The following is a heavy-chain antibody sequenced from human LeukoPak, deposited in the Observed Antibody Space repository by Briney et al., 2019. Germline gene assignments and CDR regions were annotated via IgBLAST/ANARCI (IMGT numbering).Heavy chain of an antibody. D-gene: IGHD1-1*01. V-gene: IGHV3-33*01. CDR2: IWYDGSNK. J-gene: IGHJ4*02. CDR1: GFTFSSYG. Sequence: PGRSLRLSCAASGFTFSSYGMHWVRQAPGKGLEWVAVIWYDGSNKYYADSVKGRFTISRDNSKNTLYLQMNSLRAEDTAVYYCARGGWKIGPGTHNVDYWGQGTLVTVSS. CDR3: ARGGWKIGPGTHNVDY.